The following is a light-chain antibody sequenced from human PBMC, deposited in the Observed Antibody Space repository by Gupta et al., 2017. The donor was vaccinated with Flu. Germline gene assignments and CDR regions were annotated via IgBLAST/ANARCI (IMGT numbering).Light chain of an antibody. J-gene: IGKJ1*01. V-gene: IGKV2-30*01. Sequence: DVVMTQSPLSLPVTVGQPASIPFRSSEGLVYRDGNTYLHWFHQRLGQSPRRLIYLGSNRESGVPDRISGSRSGTDFRLKISRVEAADVGFYFCRQGSHWAWTFGQGTKVEIK. CDR2: LGS. CDR1: EGLVYRDGNTY. CDR3: RQGSHWAWT.